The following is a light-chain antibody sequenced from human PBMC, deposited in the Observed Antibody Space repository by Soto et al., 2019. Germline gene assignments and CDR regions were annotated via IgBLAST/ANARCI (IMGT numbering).Light chain of an antibody. CDR3: QQYNNCPQT. CDR2: GAS. CDR1: QSVSSSY. Sequence: EIVMTHSPATLSVSPWEIATLSCRASQSVSSSYLAWYQQKPGQAPRLLIYGASTRATGIPARFSGSGSGTEFTHTISSLQSEDFAVYYCQQYNNCPQTFGQGTKVDIK. V-gene: IGKV3D-15*01. J-gene: IGKJ1*01.